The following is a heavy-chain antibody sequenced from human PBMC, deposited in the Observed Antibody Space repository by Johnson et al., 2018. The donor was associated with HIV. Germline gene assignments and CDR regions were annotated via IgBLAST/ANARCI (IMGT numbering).Heavy chain of an antibody. CDR1: GFTFSTYG. V-gene: IGHV3-30*18. CDR3: AKGSGSGWLRDAFDI. D-gene: IGHD6-19*01. Sequence: QVQLVESGGGVVQPGTSLRLSCAASGFTFSTYGMHWVRQAPGKGLEWVAVISYDGTYEFYADSVKGRFTISRDNSKSTLYLQMSSLRAEDTAVYYCAKGSGSGWLRDAFDIWGQGTMVTVSS. J-gene: IGHJ3*02. CDR2: ISYDGTYE.